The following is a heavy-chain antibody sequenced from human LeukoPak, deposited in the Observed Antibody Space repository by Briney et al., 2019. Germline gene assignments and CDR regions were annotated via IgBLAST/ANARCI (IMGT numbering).Heavy chain of an antibody. J-gene: IGHJ6*02. V-gene: IGHV3-49*04. D-gene: IGHD4-17*01. CDR1: GFTFGDYA. CDR3: TTPVYGDYEFYYYGMVV. CDR2: IRSKAYGGTT. Sequence: GGSLRLSCTASGFTFGDYAMSWVRQAPGKGLEWVGFIRSKAYGGTTEYAASVKGRFTISRDDSKSIAYLQMNSLKTEDTAVYYCTTPVYGDYEFYYYGMVVWGQGTTVTVSS.